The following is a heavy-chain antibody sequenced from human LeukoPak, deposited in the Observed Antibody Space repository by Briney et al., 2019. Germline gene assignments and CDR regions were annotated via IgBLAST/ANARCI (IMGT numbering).Heavy chain of an antibody. D-gene: IGHD2-2*01. J-gene: IGHJ1*01. CDR1: GGSFSGYY. CDR2: INHSGST. V-gene: IGHV4-34*01. CDR3: AIDVGPYRSSTSCFEEYFQH. Sequence: PSETLSLTCAVYGGSFSGYYWSWIRQPPGKGLEWIGEINHSGSTNYNPSLKSRVTISVDTSKNQFSLKLSSVTAADTAVYYCAIDVGPYRSSTSCFEEYFQHWGQGTLVTVSS.